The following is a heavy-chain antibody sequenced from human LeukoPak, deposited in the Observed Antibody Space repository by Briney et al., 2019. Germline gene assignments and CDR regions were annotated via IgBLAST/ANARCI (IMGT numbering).Heavy chain of an antibody. CDR1: GFTFDDYA. CDR3: ARDGSYYYDSSGYGDY. D-gene: IGHD3-22*01. V-gene: IGHV3-9*01. CDR2: ISWNSGSI. Sequence: GGSLRLSCAASGFTFDDYAMHWVRQAPGKGLEWVSGISWNSGSIGYADSVKGRFTISRDNSKNTLYLQMNSLRAEDTAVYYCARDGSYYYDSSGYGDYWGQGTLVTVSS. J-gene: IGHJ4*02.